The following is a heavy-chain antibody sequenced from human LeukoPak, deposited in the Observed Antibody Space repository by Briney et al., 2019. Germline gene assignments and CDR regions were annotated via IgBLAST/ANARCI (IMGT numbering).Heavy chain of an antibody. J-gene: IGHJ2*01. V-gene: IGHV3-30*04. CDR1: GFNFRNYA. D-gene: IGHD3-10*01. CDR3: AAGGSGPIWYFDL. CDR2: ISHDGSSQ. Sequence: GRSLRLSYAASGFNFRNYAMNWVRQAPGKGLEWVATISHDGSSQYYADSVKGRFTISRDNLRNTHYLQMNSPRPEDTAVYFCAAGGSGPIWYFDLWGRGTLLTVSS.